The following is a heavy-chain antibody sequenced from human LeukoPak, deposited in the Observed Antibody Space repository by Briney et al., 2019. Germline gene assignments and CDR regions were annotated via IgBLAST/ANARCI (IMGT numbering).Heavy chain of an antibody. J-gene: IGHJ4*02. CDR3: ARDFGGLRYFDY. D-gene: IGHD3-3*01. CDR1: GFTVSSNY. V-gene: IGHV3-66*02. Sequence: GESLKISCAASGFTVSSNYMSWVRQAPGVGLEWVSVIYSGGSTYYADSVKGRFTISRDNSKNTLYLQMNSLRAEDTAVYYCARDFGGLRYFDYWGQGTLVTVSS. CDR2: IYSGGST.